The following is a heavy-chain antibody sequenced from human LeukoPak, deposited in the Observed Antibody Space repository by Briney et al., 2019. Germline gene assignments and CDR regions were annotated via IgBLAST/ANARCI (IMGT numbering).Heavy chain of an antibody. J-gene: IGHJ4*02. CDR1: GGSISSYY. D-gene: IGHD2-2*01. V-gene: IGHV4-59*08. CDR2: IYYSGST. CDR3: ARRLGYCSSTSCYRPIFDY. Sequence: PSETLSLTCSISGGSISSYYWSWIRQPPGKGLEWIGYIYYSGSTNYNPSLESRVTISVDTSKNQFSLKLSSVTAADTAVYYCARRLGYCSSTSCYRPIFDYWGQGTLVTVSS.